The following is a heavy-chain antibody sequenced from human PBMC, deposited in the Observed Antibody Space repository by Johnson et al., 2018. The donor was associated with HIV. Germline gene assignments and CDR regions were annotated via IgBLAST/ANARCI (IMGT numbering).Heavy chain of an antibody. J-gene: IGHJ3*02. CDR1: GFTFSSYG. CDR3: ARTEYFGWDRSHAFDI. CDR2: TRYDGSNK. V-gene: IGHV3-30*02. Sequence: QVQLVESGGGLVQPGGSLRLSCAASGFTFSSYGMHWVRQAPGKGLEWVAFTRYDGSNKYYADSVKGRFSISRDNSKNSLYLQMNSLRAEDTALYYCARTEYFGWDRSHAFDIWGQGTMVTVSS. D-gene: IGHD3-9*01.